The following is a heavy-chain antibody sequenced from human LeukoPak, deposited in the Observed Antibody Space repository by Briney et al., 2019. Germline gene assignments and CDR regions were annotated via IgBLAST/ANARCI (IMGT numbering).Heavy chain of an antibody. V-gene: IGHV1-2*02. CDR1: GYTFTGYY. CDR2: INPNSGGT. CDR3: ARPIVGATGFDP. D-gene: IGHD1-26*01. J-gene: IGHJ5*02. Sequence: ALVKVSCKASGYTFTGYYMHWVRQAPGQGLEWMGWINPNSGGTNYAQKFQGRVTMTRDTSISTAYMELSRLRSDDTAVYYCARPIVGATGFDPWGQGTLVTVSS.